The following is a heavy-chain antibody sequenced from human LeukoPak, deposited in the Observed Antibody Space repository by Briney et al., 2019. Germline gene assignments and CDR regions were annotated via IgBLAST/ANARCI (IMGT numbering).Heavy chain of an antibody. V-gene: IGHV3-53*01. CDR1: GFTVSSNY. Sequence: PGGSLRLSCAASGFTVSSNYMSWVRQAPGKGLEWVSVIYSGGSTYYADSVKGRFTLSRDNSKNTLYLQMNSLRGEDTAAYYCASSPSSWRYMDVWGKGTTVTVSS. CDR2: IYSGGST. J-gene: IGHJ6*03. CDR3: ASSPSSWRYMDV. D-gene: IGHD6-13*01.